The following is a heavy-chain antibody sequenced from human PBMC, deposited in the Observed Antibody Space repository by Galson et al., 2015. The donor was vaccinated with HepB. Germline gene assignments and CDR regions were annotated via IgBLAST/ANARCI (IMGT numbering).Heavy chain of an antibody. Sequence: SLRLSCAASGFTFSSYAMHWVRQAPGKGLEWVAVISYDGSNKYYADSVKGRFTISRDNSKNTLYLQMNSQRAEDTAVYYCARDREIFGVDTSFGMDVWGQGTTVTVSS. CDR3: ARDREIFGVDTSFGMDV. J-gene: IGHJ6*02. D-gene: IGHD3-3*01. CDR1: GFTFSSYA. V-gene: IGHV3-30-3*01. CDR2: ISYDGSNK.